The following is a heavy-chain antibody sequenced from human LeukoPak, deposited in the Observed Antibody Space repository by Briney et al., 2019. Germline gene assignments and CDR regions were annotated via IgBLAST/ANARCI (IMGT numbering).Heavy chain of an antibody. CDR2: ISAYNGNT. CDR1: GYTFTSYG. Sequence: ASVKVSCKVSGYTFTSYGIGWVRQAPGQGLEWMGWISAYNGNTNYAQKVQGRVTMTTDTSTSTAYMELRSLRSDDTAVFYCARDSSEDFYDSSGYYSFDFWGQGTLVTVSS. V-gene: IGHV1-18*01. J-gene: IGHJ4*02. D-gene: IGHD3-22*01. CDR3: ARDSSEDFYDSSGYYSFDF.